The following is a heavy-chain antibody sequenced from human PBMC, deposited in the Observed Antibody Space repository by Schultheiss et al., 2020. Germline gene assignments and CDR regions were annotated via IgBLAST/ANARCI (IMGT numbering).Heavy chain of an antibody. V-gene: IGHV3-43*02. CDR3: AKEGGSYVWGSYRYTEGALDY. D-gene: IGHD3-16*02. J-gene: IGHJ4*02. Sequence: GGSLRLSCAASGYTFADYAMHWVRQAPGKGLEWVSLISWDGGSTYYADSVKGRFTISRDNSKNSLYLQMNSLRTEDTALYYCAKEGGSYVWGSYRYTEGALDYWGQGTLVTVSS. CDR1: GYTFADYA. CDR2: ISWDGGST.